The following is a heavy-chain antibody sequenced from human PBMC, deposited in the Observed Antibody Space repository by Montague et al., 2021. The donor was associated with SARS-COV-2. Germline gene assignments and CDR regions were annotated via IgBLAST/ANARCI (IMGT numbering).Heavy chain of an antibody. CDR2: IYYSGST. CDR1: GGSISSSSYY. D-gene: IGHD2-15*01. V-gene: IGHV4-39*01. CDR3: ARLASGWWELTLDY. Sequence: SETLSLTCTVSGGSISSSSYYWGWIRQPPGKGLEWIGSIYYSGSTXYNPSVKSRVTISVDTSKNQFSLKLSSVTAADTAVYYCARLASGWWELTLDYWGQGTLVTASS. J-gene: IGHJ4*02.